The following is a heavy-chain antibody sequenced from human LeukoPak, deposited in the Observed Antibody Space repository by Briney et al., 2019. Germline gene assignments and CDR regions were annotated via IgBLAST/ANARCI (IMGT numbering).Heavy chain of an antibody. CDR3: ARRISGASYAFDI. CDR2: MYTGGST. CDR1: GFMVSRNY. V-gene: IGHV3-53*01. J-gene: IGHJ3*02. Sequence: GGSLRLSCAASGFMVSRNYMSWVRQAPGKGLEWVSVMYTGGSTYYADSVKGRFTISRDNSKNALNLQMNSLRAEDTALYYCARRISGASYAFDIWGQGTMVTVSS.